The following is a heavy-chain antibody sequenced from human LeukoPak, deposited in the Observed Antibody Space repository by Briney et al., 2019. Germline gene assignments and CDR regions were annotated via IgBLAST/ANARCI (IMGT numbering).Heavy chain of an antibody. Sequence: SETLSLACTVSGYSISSGYYWGWSRQPPGKGLEWIGSIYHSGSTYYNPSLKSRVTISVDTSKNQFSLKLSSVTAADTAVYYCAREGPWGNYFDYWGQGTLVTVSS. J-gene: IGHJ4*02. D-gene: IGHD1-26*01. V-gene: IGHV4-38-2*02. CDR3: AREGPWGNYFDY. CDR2: IYHSGST. CDR1: GYSISSGYY.